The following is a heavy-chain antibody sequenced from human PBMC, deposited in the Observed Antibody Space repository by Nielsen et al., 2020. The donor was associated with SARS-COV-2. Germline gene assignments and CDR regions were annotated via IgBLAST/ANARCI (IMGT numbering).Heavy chain of an antibody. CDR3: ARARATIFGLVMSYGMDV. CDR2: INPNSGAT. J-gene: IGHJ6*02. D-gene: IGHD3/OR15-3a*01. V-gene: IGHV1-2*06. CDR1: GYTFTGYY. Sequence: ASVKVSCKASGYTFTGYYIHWVRQAPGQGLEWMGRINPNSGATNYAQKFQGTVTMTRDASISTVYMELTSDDTAVYYCARARATIFGLVMSYGMDVWGQGTTVAVSS.